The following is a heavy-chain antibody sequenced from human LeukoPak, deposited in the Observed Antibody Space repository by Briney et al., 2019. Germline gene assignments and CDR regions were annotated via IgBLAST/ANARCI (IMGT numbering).Heavy chain of an antibody. CDR3: ARDDPYTYGGDFDY. D-gene: IGHD4-23*01. Sequence: GGSLRLFCAASGFTFSSYSINWVRQAPGKGLEWVSSISSSSDYIYYADSVKGRFTISRDNAKKSLYLQMNSLRAEDTAVYYCARDDPYTYGGDFDYWGQGTLVTVSS. J-gene: IGHJ4*02. CDR1: GFTFSSYS. CDR2: ISSSSDYI. V-gene: IGHV3-21*01.